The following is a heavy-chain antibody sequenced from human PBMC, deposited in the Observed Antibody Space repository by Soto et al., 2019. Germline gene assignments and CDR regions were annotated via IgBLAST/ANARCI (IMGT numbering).Heavy chain of an antibody. CDR1: GYTFTGYY. CDR2: INPNSGGT. Sequence: ASVKVSCKASGYTFTGYYMHWVRQAPGQGLEWMGWINPNSGGTNYAQKFQGRVTMTRDTSISTAYMELSRLRSDDTAVYYCVRAMVRGVITRYFGYWGQGTLVTVSS. CDR3: VRAMVRGVITRYFGY. V-gene: IGHV1-2*02. D-gene: IGHD3-10*01. J-gene: IGHJ4*02.